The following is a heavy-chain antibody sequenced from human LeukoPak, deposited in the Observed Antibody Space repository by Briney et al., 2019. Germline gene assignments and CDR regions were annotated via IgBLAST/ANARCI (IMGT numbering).Heavy chain of an antibody. CDR1: GFTFISYA. J-gene: IGHJ4*02. V-gene: IGHV3-23*01. CDR3: AKVMTRTMVRGVPPSDY. CDR2: ISGSGGST. Sequence: PGGSLRLSCAASGFTFISYAMSWVRPAPGKGLEWASAISGSGGSTYYADSVKGRFTISRDNSKNTLYLQMNSLRAEDTAVYYCAKVMTRTMVRGVPPSDYWGQGTLVTVSS. D-gene: IGHD3-10*01.